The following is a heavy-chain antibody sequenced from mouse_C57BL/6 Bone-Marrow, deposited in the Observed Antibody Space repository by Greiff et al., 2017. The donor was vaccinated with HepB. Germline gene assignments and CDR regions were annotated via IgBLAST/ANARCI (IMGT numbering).Heavy chain of an antibody. Sequence: EVQLQQSVAELVRPGASVKLSCTASGFNIKNTYMPWVKQRPEQGLEWIGRIDPANGNTNYAQKFQGKATITADTSSNTAYLQLSSLTSEDTAIYYCAILLWFPFDYWGQGTTLTVSS. D-gene: IGHD2-2*01. J-gene: IGHJ2*01. CDR3: AILLWFPFDY. CDR2: IDPANGNT. V-gene: IGHV14-3*01. CDR1: GFNIKNTY.